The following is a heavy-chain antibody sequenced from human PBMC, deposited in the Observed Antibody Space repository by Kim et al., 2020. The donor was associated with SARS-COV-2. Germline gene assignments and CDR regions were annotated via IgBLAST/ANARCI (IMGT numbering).Heavy chain of an antibody. J-gene: IGHJ4*02. CDR1: GFSFSSFA. Sequence: GGSLRLSCSASGFSFSSFAMHWVRQAPGKGLEFVSSISSNGGKIFYADSLKGRFTISRDNSQNTLYLQMSSLRAEDTAVYYCVEGRESYCDSRADCWGQGTLVTVSS. V-gene: IGHV3-64D*09. D-gene: IGHD3-16*01. CDR2: ISSNGGKI. CDR3: VEGRESYCDSRADC.